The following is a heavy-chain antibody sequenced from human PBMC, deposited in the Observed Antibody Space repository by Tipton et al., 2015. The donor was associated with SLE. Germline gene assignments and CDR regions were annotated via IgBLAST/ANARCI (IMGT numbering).Heavy chain of an antibody. Sequence: SLRLSCAASGFTFSSYAMNWVRQAPGKGLDWVSSISGSGHGTCYANSVKGRFTIFRDNSKGTLYLQMISLRAEDTAVYYRARDPSGSGPDFDYWGQGTLVTVSS. CDR1: GFTFSSYA. CDR3: ARDPSGSGPDFDY. J-gene: IGHJ4*02. CDR2: ISGSGHGT. V-gene: IGHV3-23*01. D-gene: IGHD1-1*01.